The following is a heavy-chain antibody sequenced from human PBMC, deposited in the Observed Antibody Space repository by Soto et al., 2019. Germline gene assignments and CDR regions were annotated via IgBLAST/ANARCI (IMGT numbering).Heavy chain of an antibody. V-gene: IGHV3-74*01. CDR1: GFTFSRYW. D-gene: IGHD6-19*01. Sequence: PGGSLRLSCAASGFTFSRYWMHWVRQAPGKGLVWVSRINSDGSSTSYADSVRGRFTISRDNAKNTLYLQMNSLRGEDTAVYYCTRDPAPSGWFDYWGQGTLVTVSS. J-gene: IGHJ5*01. CDR2: INSDGSST. CDR3: TRDPAPSGWFDY.